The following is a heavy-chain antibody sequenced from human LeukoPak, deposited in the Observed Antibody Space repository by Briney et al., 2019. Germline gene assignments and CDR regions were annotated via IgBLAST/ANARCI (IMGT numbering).Heavy chain of an antibody. V-gene: IGHV1-8*01. CDR3: ARDDSGSYYDYYYYGMDV. CDR1: GYTFTSYD. J-gene: IGHJ6*02. Sequence: ASVKVSCKASGYTFTSYDINWVRQATGQGLEWMGWMNPNSGNTGYAQKFQGRVTMTRNTSISTAYMELSSLRSEDTAVYYCARDDSGSYYDYYYYGMDVWGQGTTVTVSS. D-gene: IGHD1-26*01. CDR2: MNPNSGNT.